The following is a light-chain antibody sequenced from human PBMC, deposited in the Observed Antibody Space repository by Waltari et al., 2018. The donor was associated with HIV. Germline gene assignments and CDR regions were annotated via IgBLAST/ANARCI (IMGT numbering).Light chain of an antibody. J-gene: IGLJ3*02. Sequence: QSALTQPASVSGSPGQSITISCTGTSNEVGIYNLVSWYQQHPGKAPKLMIYEVSQRPSGVSNRFSGSKSGNTASLTISGVQAEDEADYYCYSYAGSGTFRVFGGGTKVTVL. CDR3: YSYAGSGTFRV. CDR1: SNEVGIYNL. CDR2: EVS. V-gene: IGLV2-23*02.